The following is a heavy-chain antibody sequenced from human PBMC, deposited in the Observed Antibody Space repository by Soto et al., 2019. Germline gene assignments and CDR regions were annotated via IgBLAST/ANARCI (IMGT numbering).Heavy chain of an antibody. J-gene: IGHJ4*02. CDR1: GYTFTSYG. V-gene: IGHV1-18*01. CDR2: ISAYNGNT. Sequence: PSVKVSCKASGYTFTSYGISWVRQAPGQGLEWMGWISAYNGNTNYAQKLQGRVTMTTDTSTSTAYMELRSLRSDDTAVYYCARDLYSSGWYRLGYWGQGTLVTVSS. CDR3: ARDLYSSGWYRLGY. D-gene: IGHD6-19*01.